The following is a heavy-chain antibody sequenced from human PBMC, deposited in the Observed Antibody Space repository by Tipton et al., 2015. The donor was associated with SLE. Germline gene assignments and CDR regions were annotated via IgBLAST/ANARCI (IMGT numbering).Heavy chain of an antibody. V-gene: IGHV4-59*12. D-gene: IGHD1-1*01. Sequence: TLSLTCTVSGGSISSYYWSWIRQPPGKGLEWIGYIYYSGSTNYNPSLKSRVTISVDTSKNQFSLKLSSVTAADTAVYYCATWRRPYYYYGMDVWGQGTTVTVSS. CDR3: ATWRRPYYYYGMDV. CDR2: IYYSGST. CDR1: GGSISSYY. J-gene: IGHJ6*02.